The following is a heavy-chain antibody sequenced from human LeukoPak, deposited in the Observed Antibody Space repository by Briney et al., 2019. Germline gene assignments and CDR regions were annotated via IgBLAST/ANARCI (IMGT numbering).Heavy chain of an antibody. J-gene: IGHJ4*02. CDR1: GFTFSSYG. CDR3: AKDRGYGVVRGVIGDP. D-gene: IGHD3-10*01. V-gene: IGHV3-30*18. CDR2: ISYDGSNK. Sequence: AGGSLRLSCAASGFTFSSYGMHWVRQAPGKGLEWVAVISYDGSNKYYADSVKGRFTISRDNSKNTLYLQMNSLRAEDTAVYYCAKDRGYGVVRGVIGDPWGQGTLVTVSS.